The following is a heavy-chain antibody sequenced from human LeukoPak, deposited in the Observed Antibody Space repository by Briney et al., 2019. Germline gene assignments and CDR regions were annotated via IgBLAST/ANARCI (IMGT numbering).Heavy chain of an antibody. CDR1: GFTFSSYW. CDR3: TRDQTPYY. J-gene: IGHJ4*02. V-gene: IGHV3-49*04. CDR2: IRSKVYGGTP. Sequence: GGSLRLSCAASGFTFSSYWMTWVRQAPGKGLEWVGFIRSKVYGGTPEYAASVKGRFTISRDDSKGVAYLQMNSLKTEDTAVYYCTRDQTPYYWGQGTLVTVSS.